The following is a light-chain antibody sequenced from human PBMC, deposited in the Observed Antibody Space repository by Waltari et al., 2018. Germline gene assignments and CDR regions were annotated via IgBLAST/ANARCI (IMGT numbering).Light chain of an antibody. CDR3: IQALETPLT. CDR1: QSLLHSNGYNY. Sequence: VMTKSPLSLPVIPGEPASISCRSSQSLLHSNGYNYLDWYLQKPGQSPQLLIYLGFNRASGVPDRFSGSGSGTDFTLKISRVEAEDVGVYYCIQALETPLTFGGGTKVEIK. CDR2: LGF. V-gene: IGKV2-28*01. J-gene: IGKJ4*01.